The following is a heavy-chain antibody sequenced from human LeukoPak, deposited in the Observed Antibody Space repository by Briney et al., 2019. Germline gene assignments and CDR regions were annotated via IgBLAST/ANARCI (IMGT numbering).Heavy chain of an antibody. J-gene: IGHJ5*02. Sequence: PSETLSLTCTVSGGSLSSYYWSWIRQPPGKGLEWIGYIYYSGSTNYNPSLKSRVTISVDTSKNQFSLKLSSVTAADTAVYYCAREGQLVKNWFDPWGQGTLVTVSS. CDR3: AREGQLVKNWFDP. CDR1: GGSLSSYY. D-gene: IGHD6-6*01. V-gene: IGHV4-59*12. CDR2: IYYSGST.